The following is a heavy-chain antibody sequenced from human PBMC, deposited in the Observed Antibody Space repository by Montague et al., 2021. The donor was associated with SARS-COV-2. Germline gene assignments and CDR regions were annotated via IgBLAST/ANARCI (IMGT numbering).Heavy chain of an antibody. J-gene: IGHJ4*02. CDR1: GFTFSSFE. CDR2: LIDSGRTT. Sequence: SLRLSCAASGFTFSSFEMTWVRQAPGKGLEWISHLIDSGRTTFYADSVKGRFTVSRDNAKNSLYLQMNSLRAEDTALYFCAGDQGYSYGLGHWGQGTLVTVSS. D-gene: IGHD5-18*01. CDR3: AGDQGYSYGLGH. V-gene: IGHV3-48*03.